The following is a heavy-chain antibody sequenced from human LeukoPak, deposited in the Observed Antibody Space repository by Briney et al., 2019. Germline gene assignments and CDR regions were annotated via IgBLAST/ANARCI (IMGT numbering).Heavy chain of an antibody. J-gene: IGHJ5*02. CDR2: IYYSGST. Sequence: SETLSLTCTVSGGSISSYYWSWIRQPPGKGLEWIGYIYYSGSTNYNPSLKSRVTISVDTSKNQFSLKLSSVTAADTAVYYCARRVAAAGGWFDPWAREPWSPSPQ. V-gene: IGHV4-59*08. CDR3: ARRVAAAGGWFDP. D-gene: IGHD6-13*01. CDR1: GGSISSYY.